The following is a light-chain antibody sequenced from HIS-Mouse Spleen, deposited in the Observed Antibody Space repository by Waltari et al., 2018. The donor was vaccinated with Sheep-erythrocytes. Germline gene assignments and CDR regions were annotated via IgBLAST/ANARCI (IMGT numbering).Light chain of an antibody. J-gene: IGLJ3*02. V-gene: IGLV2-23*01. CDR1: SSDVGSYNL. CDR3: CSYAGSSTPV. CDR2: AGS. Sequence: QSALTQPASVSGSPGQSITLPCTGTSSDVGSYNLVSWYQPHPGTAPKLMIYAGSKRPSGVSNRFSGSKSGNTASLTICGLQAEDEADYYCCSYAGSSTPVFGGGTKLTVL.